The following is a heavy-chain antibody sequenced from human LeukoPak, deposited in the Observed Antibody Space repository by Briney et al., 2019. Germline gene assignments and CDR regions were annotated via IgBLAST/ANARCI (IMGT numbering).Heavy chain of an antibody. CDR3: ARDRYSGYSSTYFDY. V-gene: IGHV1-3*01. D-gene: IGHD6-13*01. CDR2: INAGNGNT. Sequence: GASVKVSCKASGYTFTSYAMHWVRQAPGQRLEWMGWINAGNGNTKYSQKFQGRVTITRDTSASTAYMELSSLRSEDTAVYYCARDRYSGYSSTYFDYWGQRTLVTVSS. J-gene: IGHJ4*02. CDR1: GYTFTSYA.